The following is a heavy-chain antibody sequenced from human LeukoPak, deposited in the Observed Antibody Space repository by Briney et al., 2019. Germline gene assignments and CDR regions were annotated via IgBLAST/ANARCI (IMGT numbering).Heavy chain of an antibody. CDR1: GGSISSSSYY. CDR3: ARGYYYDSSSPHMDV. Sequence: PSETLSLTCTVSGGSISSSSYYWGWIRQPPGKGLEWIGSIYYSGSTYYNPSLKSRVTISVDTSKNQFSLKLSSVTAADTAVYYCARGYYYDSSSPHMDVWGKGTTVTISS. V-gene: IGHV4-39*07. CDR2: IYYSGST. J-gene: IGHJ6*03. D-gene: IGHD3-22*01.